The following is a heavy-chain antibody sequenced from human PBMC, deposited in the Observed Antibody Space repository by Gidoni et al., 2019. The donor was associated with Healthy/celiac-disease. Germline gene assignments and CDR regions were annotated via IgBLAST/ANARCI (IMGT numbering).Heavy chain of an antibody. D-gene: IGHD6-13*01. V-gene: IGHV1-69*04. J-gene: IGHJ3*02. CDR3: ASYSSDAFDI. CDR1: GGTFSSYA. CDR2: IIPILGIA. Sequence: QVQLVQSGAEVTKPGSSVKVSCTASGGTFSSYAISWGRQAPGQGLEWIGRIIPILGIANYAQKFQGRVTITADKSTSTAYMELSSLRSEDTAGYYCASYSSDAFDIWGQGTMVTVSS.